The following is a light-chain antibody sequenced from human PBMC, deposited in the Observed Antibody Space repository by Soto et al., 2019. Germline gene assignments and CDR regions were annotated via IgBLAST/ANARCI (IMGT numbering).Light chain of an antibody. Sequence: EIVLTQSPATLSVSPGERATLSCTASQSISGHLDWYQQKPGQAPRLLIYDASTRATGIPDRFSGSGSGTDFTLTISRLEPEDFAVYYCQQYGNSPLTFGGGTKVEIK. CDR3: QQYGNSPLT. V-gene: IGKV3-15*01. CDR1: QSISGH. CDR2: DAS. J-gene: IGKJ4*01.